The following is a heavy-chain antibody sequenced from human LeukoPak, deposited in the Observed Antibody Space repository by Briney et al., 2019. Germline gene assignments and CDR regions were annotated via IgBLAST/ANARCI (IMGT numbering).Heavy chain of an antibody. Sequence: GGSLRLSCGASGFSLSSYTMNWVRQAPGRGLEWVTSISSSSSYIYYADSVKGRFTISRHNAKNSLYLQMNSLRADDTAVYYCARAQNHDILTGALDYWGQGTLVTVSS. V-gene: IGHV3-21*01. CDR2: ISSSSSYI. D-gene: IGHD3-9*01. CDR3: ARAQNHDILTGALDY. J-gene: IGHJ4*02. CDR1: GFSLSSYT.